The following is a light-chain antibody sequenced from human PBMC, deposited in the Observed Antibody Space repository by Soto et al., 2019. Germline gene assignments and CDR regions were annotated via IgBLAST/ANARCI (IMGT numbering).Light chain of an antibody. V-gene: IGLV8-61*01. CDR1: SGSVSTNYY. Sequence: QAVVTQEPSFSVSPGGTVTLTCGLSSGSVSTNYYPAWYQQAPGQAPRTLIYNTYTRSSGVPDRFSGSILGTKAALTITGAQADDESDHYCVLYMGSGTWVFGGGTKVTVL. CDR2: NTY. J-gene: IGLJ3*02. CDR3: VLYMGSGTWV.